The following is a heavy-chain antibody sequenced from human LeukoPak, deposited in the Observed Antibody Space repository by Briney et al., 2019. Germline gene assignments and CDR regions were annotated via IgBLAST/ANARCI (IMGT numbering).Heavy chain of an antibody. CDR1: GFTFSSYS. J-gene: IGHJ6*02. V-gene: IGHV3-48*04. Sequence: GGSLRLSCAASGFTFSSYSMNWVRQAPGEGLEWVSHISVSGDSKYYADSVKGRFTVSRDNAEKSLYLQMDSLRAEDTAVYHCARVFWFGSDYYAMDLWGQGTAVTVSS. D-gene: IGHD3-10*01. CDR3: ARVFWFGSDYYAMDL. CDR2: ISVSGDSK.